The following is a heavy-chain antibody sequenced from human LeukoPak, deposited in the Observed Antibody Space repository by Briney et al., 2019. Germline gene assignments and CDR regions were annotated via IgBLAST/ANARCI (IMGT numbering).Heavy chain of an antibody. CDR2: IRYDGSNK. V-gene: IGHV3-30*02. CDR1: GFTFSSYG. CDR3: AKEYGYDYNYFYSMDV. Sequence: GESLRLSCAASGFTFSSYGIHWVRQAPGKGLEWVAFIRYDGSNKYHADSVKGRFTISRDNSKNTVYLQMNSLRAEDTAVYFCAKEYGYDYNYFYSMDVWGKGTTVTISS. D-gene: IGHD1-1*01. J-gene: IGHJ6*03.